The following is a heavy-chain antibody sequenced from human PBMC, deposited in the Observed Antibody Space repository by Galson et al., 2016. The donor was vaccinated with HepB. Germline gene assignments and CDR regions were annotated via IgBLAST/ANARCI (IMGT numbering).Heavy chain of an antibody. Sequence: SLRLSCAASGFTFSSYAMSWVRQAPGKGLEWVSAISGSGGSTYYADSVKGRFTISRDNSKNTLYLQMNSRRAEDTGVYYCAKGVQVLRYFDLLLTAYGMDVWRQGTTVTVSS. V-gene: IGHV3-23*01. J-gene: IGHJ6*02. CDR2: ISGSGGST. D-gene: IGHD3-9*01. CDR3: AKGVQVLRYFDLLLTAYGMDV. CDR1: GFTFSSYA.